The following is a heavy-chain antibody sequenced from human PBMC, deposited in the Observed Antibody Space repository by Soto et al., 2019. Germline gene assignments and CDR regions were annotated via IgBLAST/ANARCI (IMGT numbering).Heavy chain of an antibody. CDR2: ISTNGRSK. D-gene: IGHD3-10*01. V-gene: IGHV3-48*01. Sequence: EVQLVHSGGGLAQPGGSLRLSCAGSGFAFSTYMMNWVRHAPGKGLEWIADISTNGRSKSYAASVRGRFTISRDNTKTSMYLQMNCLRADDTAVYYCVRDRDLRDYYGMDVWGQGTTVTVSS. CDR3: VRDRDLRDYYGMDV. CDR1: GFAFSTYM. J-gene: IGHJ6*02.